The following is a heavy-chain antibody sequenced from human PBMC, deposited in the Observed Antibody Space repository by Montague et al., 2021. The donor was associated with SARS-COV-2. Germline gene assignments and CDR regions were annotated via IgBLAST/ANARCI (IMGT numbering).Heavy chain of an antibody. CDR2: ISGSSHTI. CDR3: ARVRSRGSYRWGYYLDY. Sequence: SLRLSCPASGVTFSTYSMNWVRQAPGKGLEWVSYISGSSHTIYYANSVKGRFTISRDNAKNSLYLQMSSLRDEDTAVYYCARVRSRGSYRWGYYLDYWGQGTLVTVSP. J-gene: IGHJ4*02. CDR1: GVTFSTYS. V-gene: IGHV3-48*02. D-gene: IGHD3-16*02.